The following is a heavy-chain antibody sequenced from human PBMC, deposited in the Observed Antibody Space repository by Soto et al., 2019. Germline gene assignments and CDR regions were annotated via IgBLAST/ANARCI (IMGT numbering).Heavy chain of an antibody. D-gene: IGHD5-18*01. CDR1: GGTFSSYA. CDR2: IIPIFGTA. CDR3: AREGSHSYGYDYYYYGMDV. V-gene: IGHV1-69*06. J-gene: IGHJ6*02. Sequence: ASVKVSCKASGGTFSSYAISWVRQAPGQGLEWMGGIIPIFGTANYAQKFQGRVTITADKSTSTAYMELSSLRSDDTAVYYCAREGSHSYGYDYYYYGMDVWGQGTTVTVSS.